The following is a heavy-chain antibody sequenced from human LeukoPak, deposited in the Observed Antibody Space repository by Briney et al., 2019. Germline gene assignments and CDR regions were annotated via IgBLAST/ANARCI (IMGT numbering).Heavy chain of an antibody. Sequence: PGESLRLSCAASGFTFSTYWMSWVRQAPGKGLEWVANIKQDGSEKHYVDSVKGRFTIHRDNAKNSLSLQMNSLRAEDTAVYYCARDLSGKGWGRVYWGQGTLVTVSS. D-gene: IGHD3-10*01. CDR3: ARDLSGKGWGRVY. V-gene: IGHV3-7*01. CDR1: GFTFSTYW. CDR2: IKQDGSEK. J-gene: IGHJ4*02.